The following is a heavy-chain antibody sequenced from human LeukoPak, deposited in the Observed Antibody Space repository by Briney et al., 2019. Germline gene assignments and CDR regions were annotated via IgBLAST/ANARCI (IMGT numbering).Heavy chain of an antibody. CDR3: ARDRGITMVRGVIDY. CDR1: GYTFSNYG. V-gene: IGHV1-18*04. J-gene: IGHJ4*02. D-gene: IGHD3-10*01. CDR2: TSYNGNT. Sequence: ASVKVSCKASGYTFSNYGIGWVRQAPGLGLEWMGWTSYNGNTNYAQRLQGRVTMTTDTSTSTAYMELTSLRSDDTAVYYCARDRGITMVRGVIDYWGQGTLVTVSS.